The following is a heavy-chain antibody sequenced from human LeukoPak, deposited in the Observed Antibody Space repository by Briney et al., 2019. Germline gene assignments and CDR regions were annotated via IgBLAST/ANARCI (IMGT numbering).Heavy chain of an antibody. D-gene: IGHD6-6*01. Sequence: PGGSLRLSCAASGYTFDDYAMHWVRQGPGKGLEWVSGISWNSAMIAYADSVKGRFTISRDIAKNSLYLQMNSLRAEDTAFYYCAKATYSTSPGYYFDYWGQGTLVTVSS. CDR3: AKATYSTSPGYYFDY. CDR2: ISWNSAMI. CDR1: GYTFDDYA. V-gene: IGHV3-9*01. J-gene: IGHJ4*02.